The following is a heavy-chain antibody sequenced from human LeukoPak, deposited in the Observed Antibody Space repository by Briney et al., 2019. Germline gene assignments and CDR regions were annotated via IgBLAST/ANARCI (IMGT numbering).Heavy chain of an antibody. Sequence: PGGSLRLSCAAFGFTFSSYWMHWVRQAPGKGLVWVSRINSDGSSTSYADSVKGRFTISRDNAKNTLYLQMNSLRAEDTAVYYCAREGSSSFHTDYWGQGTLVTVSS. D-gene: IGHD6-13*01. CDR2: INSDGSST. CDR3: AREGSSSFHTDY. J-gene: IGHJ4*02. CDR1: GFTFSSYW. V-gene: IGHV3-74*01.